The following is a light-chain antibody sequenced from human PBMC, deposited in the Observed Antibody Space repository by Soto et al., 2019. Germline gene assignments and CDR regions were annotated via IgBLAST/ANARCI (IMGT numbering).Light chain of an antibody. CDR3: QQYNNWPPLT. CDR2: GAS. CDR1: QNIDNN. J-gene: IGKJ4*01. Sequence: EIVMTQSPATLSVSPGDRVTLSCRASQNIDNNLAWYQQRPGQPPRLLIYGASTRANGILARFSGSGSGTEFTLTISSLQSEDFAVYCCQQYNNWPPLTFGGGTKVEIK. V-gene: IGKV3D-15*01.